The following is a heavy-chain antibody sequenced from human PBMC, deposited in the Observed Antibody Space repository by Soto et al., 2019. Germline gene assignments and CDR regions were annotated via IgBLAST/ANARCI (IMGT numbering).Heavy chain of an antibody. V-gene: IGHV3-30*18. CDR1: GFTFSTYG. Sequence: GGSLSLSCAASGFTFSTYGMHWVRQAPGKGLEWVAVISYDGDNKYYAGSVKGRFTISRDNSKNTLYLQMNDLRTEDTAVYYCAKDEASYSSGWYPNFDYWGQGTLVTVSS. D-gene: IGHD6-19*01. J-gene: IGHJ4*02. CDR2: ISYDGDNK. CDR3: AKDEASYSSGWYPNFDY.